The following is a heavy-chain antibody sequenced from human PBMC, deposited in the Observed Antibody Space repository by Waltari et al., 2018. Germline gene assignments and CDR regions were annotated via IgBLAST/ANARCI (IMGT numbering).Heavy chain of an antibody. Sequence: QVQLQESGPGLVKPSGTLSPTCTVSGHSISNNFFWSWVRQSPGKGLEWIGQVHQSGRSNYNPSLESRVTVSMDTSKNQFSLKMTSVTAADTAIYYCASDRGRGLYLDSWGQGTLVTVSP. CDR2: VHQSGRS. CDR1: GHSISNNFF. V-gene: IGHV4-4*02. D-gene: IGHD2-15*01. CDR3: ASDRGRGLYLDS. J-gene: IGHJ4*02.